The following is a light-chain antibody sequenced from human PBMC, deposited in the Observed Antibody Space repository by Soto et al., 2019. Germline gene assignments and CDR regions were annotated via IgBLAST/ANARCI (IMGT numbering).Light chain of an antibody. V-gene: IGKV2-30*01. Sequence: EVVMTQSPLSLPVTLGQPASISCRSSQSLVNSDGNTYLNWFHQRPGQSPRSLIYKVSNRDSGVPDRFSGSGSGADVTLRISRVEAEDVGVYYCMQGSHWPRTFGQGTRVEIK. CDR2: KVS. J-gene: IGKJ1*01. CDR3: MQGSHWPRT. CDR1: QSLVNSDGNTY.